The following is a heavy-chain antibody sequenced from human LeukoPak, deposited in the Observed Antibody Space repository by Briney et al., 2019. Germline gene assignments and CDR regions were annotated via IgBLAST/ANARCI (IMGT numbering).Heavy chain of an antibody. V-gene: IGHV1-46*01. CDR3: ARGRTMVRGVIMPYYYYYYMDV. D-gene: IGHD3-10*01. Sequence: GASVKVSCKASGYTFTNDYIHWVRQAPGQGLDWMGIIKPSGDTTIYAQNFQGRVTMTRDMSTSTVYMELSNLRSEDTAVYYCARGRTMVRGVIMPYYYYYYMDVWGKGTTVTVSS. CDR1: GYTFTNDY. CDR2: IKPSGDTT. J-gene: IGHJ6*03.